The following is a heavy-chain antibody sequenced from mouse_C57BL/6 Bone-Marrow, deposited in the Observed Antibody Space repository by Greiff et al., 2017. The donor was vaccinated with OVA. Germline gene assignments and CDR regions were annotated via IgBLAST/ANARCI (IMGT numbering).Heavy chain of an antibody. CDR3: ARGGC. J-gene: IGHJ2*01. Sequence: VQLLLSGAQLVQPGASVKISCKASGYEFSNYWMYWVKQRPGKGLEWIGQIVPGDGDTNYNGKFKGKATLTADKSSSTAYMQVSSLTSEASAVYFCARGGCWGQGSTLTVSS. CDR1: GYEFSNYW. V-gene: IGHV1-80*01. CDR2: IVPGDGDT.